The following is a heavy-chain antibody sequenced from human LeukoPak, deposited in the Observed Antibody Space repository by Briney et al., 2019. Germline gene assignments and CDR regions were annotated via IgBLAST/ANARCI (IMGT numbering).Heavy chain of an antibody. CDR1: GGSISSSSYY. V-gene: IGHV4-39*07. CDR2: IYYSEST. D-gene: IGHD3-22*01. J-gene: IGHJ2*01. Sequence: SETLSLTCAVSGGSISSSSYYWGWIRQPPGKGLEWIGTIYYSESTYYNPSLKSRVTISFDTSKNQFSLKLSSVTAADTAVYYCARERNDYYDSSGHPYWYFDLWGRGTLVTVSS. CDR3: ARERNDYYDSSGHPYWYFDL.